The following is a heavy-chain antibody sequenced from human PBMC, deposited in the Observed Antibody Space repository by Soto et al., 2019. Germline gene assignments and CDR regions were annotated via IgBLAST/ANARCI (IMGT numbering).Heavy chain of an antibody. CDR3: ARAQSFELHNWFDP. D-gene: IGHD3-10*01. J-gene: IGHJ5*02. CDR2: ISAYNGNT. CDR1: GYTFTSYG. Sequence: ASVKVSFKASGYTFTSYGISWVRQAPGQGLEWMGWISAYNGNTNYAQKLQGRVTMTTDTSTSTAYMELSSLRSEDTAVYYCARAQSFELHNWFDPWGQGTLVTVS. V-gene: IGHV1-18*01.